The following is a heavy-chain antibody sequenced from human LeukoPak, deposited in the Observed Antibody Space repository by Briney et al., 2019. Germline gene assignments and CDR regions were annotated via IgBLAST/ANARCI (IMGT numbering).Heavy chain of an antibody. CDR1: GFTSSSYS. CDR2: ISSSSSYI. CDR3: ASHQGGSYSLAWFDP. D-gene: IGHD1-26*01. Sequence: GGSLRLSCAASGFTSSSYSMNWVRQAPGKGLEWVSSISSSSSYIYYADSVKGRFTISRDNAKNSLYLQMNSLRAEDTALYYCASHQGGSYSLAWFDPWGQGTLVTVSS. V-gene: IGHV3-21*04. J-gene: IGHJ5*02.